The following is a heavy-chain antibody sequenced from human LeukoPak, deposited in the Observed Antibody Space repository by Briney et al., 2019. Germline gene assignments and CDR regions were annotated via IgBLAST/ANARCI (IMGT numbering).Heavy chain of an antibody. CDR2: INPSGGST. CDR3: AVDYDILTGPNYYGMDV. V-gene: IGHV1-46*01. Sequence: ASVKVSRKASGYTFTSYYMHWVRQAPGHGLEWMGIINPSGGSTSYAQKFQGRVTMTRDTSTSTVYMELSSLRSEDTAVYYCAVDYDILTGPNYYGMDVWGQGTTVTVSS. J-gene: IGHJ6*02. D-gene: IGHD3-9*01. CDR1: GYTFTSYY.